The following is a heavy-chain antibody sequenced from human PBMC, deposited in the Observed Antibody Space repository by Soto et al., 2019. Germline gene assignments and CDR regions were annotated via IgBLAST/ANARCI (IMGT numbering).Heavy chain of an antibody. V-gene: IGHV3-30*18. CDR1: GFTFSSYG. J-gene: IGHJ6*02. CDR2: ISYDGSNK. Sequence: QVQLVESGGGVVQPGRSLRLSCAASGFTFSSYGMHWVRQAPGKGLEWVAVISYDGSNKYYADSVKGRFTISRDNSKNTLYLQMNSLRAEDTAVYYCAKDLCCTVVTQTYYYYGMDVWGQGTTVTVSS. CDR3: AKDLCCTVVTQTYYYYGMDV. D-gene: IGHD2-21*02.